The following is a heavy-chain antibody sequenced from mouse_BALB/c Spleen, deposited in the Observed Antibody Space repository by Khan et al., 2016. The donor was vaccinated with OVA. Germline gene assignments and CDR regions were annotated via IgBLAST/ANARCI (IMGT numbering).Heavy chain of an antibody. CDR3: ARAGSSPYWYFDV. Sequence: QLQESGPELGKPGASVKISCKASGYSFTGYNLYWVKQSHRKSLEWIGYIDPFNGSTTYNQKSKGKATLTVDKSSSTAYMHLNSLTSEDSASYYCARAGSSPYWYFDVWGAGTTVTVSS. J-gene: IGHJ1*01. CDR2: IDPFNGST. D-gene: IGHD1-1*01. CDR1: GYSFTGYN. V-gene: IGHV1S135*01.